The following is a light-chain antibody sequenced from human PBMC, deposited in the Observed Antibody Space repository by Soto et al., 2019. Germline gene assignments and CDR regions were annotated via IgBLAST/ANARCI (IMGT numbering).Light chain of an antibody. CDR2: AAS. CDR1: QGISSY. V-gene: IGKV1-8*01. J-gene: IGKJ2*01. CDR3: QQYYSYPYT. Sequence: AIRMTQSPSSLSASTGDRVTITCRASQGISSYLAWYQQKPGKAPKLLIYAASTLQSGVPSRFSGSGSGTDFTLTISCLQYEDFATYYCQQYYSYPYTFGQGTKVDIK.